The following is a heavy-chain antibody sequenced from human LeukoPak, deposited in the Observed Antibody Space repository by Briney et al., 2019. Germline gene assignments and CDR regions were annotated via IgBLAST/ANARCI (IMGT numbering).Heavy chain of an antibody. CDR3: ARARDSGGYSYGFYFDY. V-gene: IGHV1-2*02. J-gene: IGHJ4*02. CDR2: INPNSGGA. D-gene: IGHD5-18*01. CDR1: GYTFTGYY. Sequence: GASVKVSRKASGYTFTGYYMHWVRQAPGQGVEWMGWINPNSGGATYAPKFQGRVTMTGDTSISTAYMELSRLRSADTAVYYCARARDSGGYSYGFYFDYWGQGTLVTVSS.